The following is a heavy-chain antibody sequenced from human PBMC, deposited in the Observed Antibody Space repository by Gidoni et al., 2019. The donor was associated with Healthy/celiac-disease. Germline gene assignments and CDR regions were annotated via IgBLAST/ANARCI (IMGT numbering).Heavy chain of an antibody. J-gene: IGHJ5*02. CDR1: GYSISSGYY. D-gene: IGHD1-26*01. CDR2: IYHSGSP. Sequence: QVQLQESGPGLVKPSETLSLTCAVSGYSISSGYYWGWIRQPPGKGLEWIGSIYHSGSPYYNPSLKSRVTISVDTSKTQFSLKLSSVTAADPAVYYCASLYSGSPYNWFDPWGQGTLVTVSS. CDR3: ASLYSGSPYNWFDP. V-gene: IGHV4-38-2*01.